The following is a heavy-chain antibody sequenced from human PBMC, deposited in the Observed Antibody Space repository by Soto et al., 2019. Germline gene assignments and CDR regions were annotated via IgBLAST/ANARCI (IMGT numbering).Heavy chain of an antibody. CDR3: ARERFCSSTACYRDAFDV. V-gene: IGHV1-69*04. CDR2: IIPLLGVP. Sequence: QVQLVQSGAEVRKPGSSVRVSCKASGGPARSYTLTWVRQAPGQGLEWMGRIIPLLGVPDYAQKFQGRLTIVADKSPNTAYMDLSSLTSDDTALYYCARERFCSSTACYRDAFDVWGQGTQVTVSS. J-gene: IGHJ3*01. CDR1: GGPARSYT. D-gene: IGHD2-2*01.